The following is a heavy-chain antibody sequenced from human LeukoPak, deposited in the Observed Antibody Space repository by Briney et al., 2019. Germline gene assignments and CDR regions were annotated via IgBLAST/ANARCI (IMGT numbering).Heavy chain of an antibody. D-gene: IGHD2/OR15-2a*01. CDR2: IAHSGST. CDR3: ARCGFNMDAFDI. Sequence: SETLSLTCAVYGGSFRGYYWRWIRQPPEKGLEWIGEIAHSGSTNYNPSLKSRVTISVDTSKNQFSLKLSSVTAADTAVYYCARCGFNMDAFDIWGQGTMVTVSS. J-gene: IGHJ3*02. V-gene: IGHV4-34*01. CDR1: GGSFRGYY.